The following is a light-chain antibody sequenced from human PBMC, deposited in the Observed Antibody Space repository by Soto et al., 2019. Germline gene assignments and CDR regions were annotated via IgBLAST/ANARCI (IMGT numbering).Light chain of an antibody. CDR2: DAS. CDR1: QNLGSGY. CDR3: QQRSSWPIT. J-gene: IGKJ5*01. Sequence: EIVLTQSPGTLSLSPGDRATLSCRASQNLGSGYLAWYQQKPGQAPRILIYDASNRATGIPARFSGSGSGTDFTLTISSLEPEDFAVYYCQQRSSWPITFGQGTRLEIK. V-gene: IGKV3-11*01.